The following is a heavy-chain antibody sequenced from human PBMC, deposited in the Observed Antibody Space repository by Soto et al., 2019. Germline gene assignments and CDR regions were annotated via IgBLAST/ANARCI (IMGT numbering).Heavy chain of an antibody. V-gene: IGHV4-31*03. D-gene: IGHD3-22*01. CDR2: IFYSGRT. Sequence: QVQLQESGPGLVKPSQTLSLTCTVSGGSISSGGFYWTWIRHRPGKGLEWIGYIFYSGRTYYNPSLKSRITISVDTSKNPFSLKLSSVTAADTAVYYCARDRDSESRGDAFAFWGQGTMVTVSS. CDR1: GGSISSGGFY. CDR3: ARDRDSESRGDAFAF. J-gene: IGHJ3*01.